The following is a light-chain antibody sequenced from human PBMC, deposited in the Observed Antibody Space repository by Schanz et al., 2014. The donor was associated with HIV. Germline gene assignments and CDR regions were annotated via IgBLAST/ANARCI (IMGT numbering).Light chain of an antibody. CDR2: NTY. J-gene: IGLJ3*02. CDR1: SSSIKTNA. CDR3: ATWDDSLNGWV. Sequence: QSVLTQPPSASGTPGQRVTISCSGSSSSIKTNAVNWFQQLPGTAPKLLIYNTYHRPSGVPDRFSGSESGTSASLAISGLQSEDEADFYCATWDDSLNGWVFGGGTKPT. V-gene: IGLV1-44*01.